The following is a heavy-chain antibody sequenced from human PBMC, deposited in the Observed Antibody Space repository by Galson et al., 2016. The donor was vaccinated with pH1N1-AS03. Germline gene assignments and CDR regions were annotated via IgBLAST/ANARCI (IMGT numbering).Heavy chain of an antibody. J-gene: IGHJ6*02. CDR3: AREKINVGADYYGMDV. CDR2: ISGSGRII. Sequence: SLRLSCAAPGFTFNYHGMNWVRQAPGKGLECIAYISGSGRIIFYADSVKGRFTISRDNSKNTLYLQVNSLRAEDTAVYYCAREKINVGADYYGMDVWGQGTTVTVSS. CDR1: GFTFNYHG. V-gene: IGHV3-48*01. D-gene: IGHD1-26*01.